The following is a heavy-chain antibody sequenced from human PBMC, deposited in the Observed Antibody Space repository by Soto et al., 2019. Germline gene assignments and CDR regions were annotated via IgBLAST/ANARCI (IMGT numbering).Heavy chain of an antibody. CDR1: GGTFSSYA. CDR3: ARVLGGVVTAILPSDDAFDI. CDR2: IIPIFGTA. D-gene: IGHD2-21*02. Sequence: QVQLVQSGAEVKKPGSSVKVSCKASGGTFSSYAISWVRQAPGQGLEWMGGIIPIFGTANYAQKFQGRVTTTAEENISTAYIELGRQRSEDTAGYYCARVLGGVVTAILPSDDAFDIWGEGRMVTVS. J-gene: IGHJ3*02. V-gene: IGHV1-69*12.